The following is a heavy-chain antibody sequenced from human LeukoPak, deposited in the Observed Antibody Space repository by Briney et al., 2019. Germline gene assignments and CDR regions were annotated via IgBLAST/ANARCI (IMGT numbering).Heavy chain of an antibody. CDR2: ISRNSYT. CDR1: GFTFSDYY. Sequence: GSLRLSCAASGFTFSDYYMSWIRQAPGKGLEWVSYISRNSYTNYADSVKGRFTISRDNAKNSLYLQMASLRAEDTAVYYCARMGIAAVGAYYFDYWGQGTLVAVSS. D-gene: IGHD6-13*01. J-gene: IGHJ4*02. V-gene: IGHV3-11*06. CDR3: ARMGIAAVGAYYFDY.